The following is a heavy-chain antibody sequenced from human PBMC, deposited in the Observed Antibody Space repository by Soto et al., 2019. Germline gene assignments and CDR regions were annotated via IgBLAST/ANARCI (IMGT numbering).Heavy chain of an antibody. J-gene: IGHJ4*02. D-gene: IGHD1-20*01. V-gene: IGHV3-30-3*01. Sequence: QVQLVESGGGVVQPGRSLRLSCAASGFTFSSYAMHWVRQAPGKGLEWVAVKSYDGSNKYYADSVKGRFTISRDNSKNTLYLQMNSLRAEDTAVYYCARDGIHFDFDYWGQGNLVTVSS. CDR3: ARDGIHFDFDY. CDR1: GFTFSSYA. CDR2: KSYDGSNK.